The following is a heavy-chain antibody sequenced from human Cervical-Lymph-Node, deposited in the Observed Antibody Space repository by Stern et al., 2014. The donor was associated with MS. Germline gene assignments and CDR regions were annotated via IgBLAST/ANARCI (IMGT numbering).Heavy chain of an antibody. D-gene: IGHD3-22*01. CDR1: GYTFTSYG. J-gene: IGHJ3*02. V-gene: IGHV1-18*04. Sequence: VQLVESGAEVKKPGASVKVSCKASGYTFTSYGISWVRQAPGQGLEWMGWISAYNGNTNYAQKLQGRVTMTTDTSTSTAYMELRSLRSDDKAVYYCARDSYYDSSGYYPDAFDIWGQGTMVTVSS. CDR2: ISAYNGNT. CDR3: ARDSYYDSSGYYPDAFDI.